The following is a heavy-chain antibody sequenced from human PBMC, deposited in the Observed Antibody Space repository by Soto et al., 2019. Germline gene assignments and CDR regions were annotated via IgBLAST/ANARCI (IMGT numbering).Heavy chain of an antibody. CDR3: ASSYSNYAVTDYYFYGMDV. J-gene: IGHJ6*02. CDR1: GYTFTSYA. Sequence: QVQLVQSGAEVKKPGASVKVSGKASGYTFTSYAMHWVRQAPGQRLEWMGWINAGNGNTKYSQKFQGRFTITRDTSASTAYMVLSSLRSEDTAVYYCASSYSNYAVTDYYFYGMDVWGQGTTVTVSS. V-gene: IGHV1-3*01. CDR2: INAGNGNT. D-gene: IGHD4-4*01.